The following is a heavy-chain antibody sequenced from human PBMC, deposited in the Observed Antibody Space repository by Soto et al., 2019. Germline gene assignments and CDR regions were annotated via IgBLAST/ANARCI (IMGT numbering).Heavy chain of an antibody. CDR1: GFTFTSSA. V-gene: IGHV1-58*01. Sequence: SVKVSCKASGFTFTSSAVQWVRQARGQRLEWIGWIVVGSGNTNYAQKFQERVTITRDMSTSTAYMELSSLRSEDTAVYYCAAERGSGWLTFDPWGQGTLVTVSS. CDR2: IVVGSGNT. J-gene: IGHJ5*02. CDR3: AAERGSGWLTFDP. D-gene: IGHD6-19*01.